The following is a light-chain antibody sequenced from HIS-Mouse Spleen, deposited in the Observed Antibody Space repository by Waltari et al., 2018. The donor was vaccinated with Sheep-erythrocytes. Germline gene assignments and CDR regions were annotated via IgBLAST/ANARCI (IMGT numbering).Light chain of an antibody. CDR3: VLYMGSGISV. V-gene: IGLV8-61*01. J-gene: IGLJ3*02. Sequence: QTVVTQEPSFSVSPGGTVTLTCGLSSGSVSTSYYPSWYQQTPGQAPRPLLYRTNPRSSGVPDRFSGSILGNKAALTITGAQADDESDYYCVLYMGSGISVFGGGTKLTVL. CDR2: RTN. CDR1: SGSVSTSYY.